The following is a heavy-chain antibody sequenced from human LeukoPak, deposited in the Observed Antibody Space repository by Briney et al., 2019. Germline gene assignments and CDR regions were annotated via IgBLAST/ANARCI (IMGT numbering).Heavy chain of an antibody. J-gene: IGHJ3*02. CDR3: ARPGLGGFYVALDM. Sequence: GESLKISCKGSGYSFTTHWIGWVRQMPGKGLEWMGVIYPGDSDTRYSPSFQGQVTISADKSITTAYLQWSSLRASDTAMYYRARPGLGGFYVALDMWGQGTMVTVSS. CDR2: IYPGDSDT. D-gene: IGHD2/OR15-2a*01. CDR1: GYSFTTHW. V-gene: IGHV5-51*01.